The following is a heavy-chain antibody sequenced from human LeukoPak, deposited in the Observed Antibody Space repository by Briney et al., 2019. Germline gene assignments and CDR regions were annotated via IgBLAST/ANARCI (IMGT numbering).Heavy chain of an antibody. CDR1: GGSISSSSYY. D-gene: IGHD3-22*01. Sequence: SETLSLTCTVSGGSISSSSYYWGWIRQPPGKGLEWIGSIYYSGRTNYNSSLKSRLTISLDTSKNQFSLNLRSVTAADTAVYYCASEQFYFDSGGFPSWGQGTLVTVSS. CDR2: IYYSGRT. V-gene: IGHV4-39*07. CDR3: ASEQFYFDSGGFPS. J-gene: IGHJ4*02.